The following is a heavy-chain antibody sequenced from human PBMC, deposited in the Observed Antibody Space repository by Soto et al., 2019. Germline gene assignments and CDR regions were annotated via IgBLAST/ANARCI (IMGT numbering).Heavy chain of an antibody. V-gene: IGHV6-1*01. CDR3: ARVRYSSGGYYYYGMDV. CDR2: TYYRSKWYN. D-gene: IGHD6-19*01. J-gene: IGHJ6*02. CDR1: GDSVSSNNAA. Sequence: SQTLSLTCAISGDSVSSNNAAWIWIRQSPSRGLEWLGRTYYRSKWYNDYAVSVKSRITINPDTAKNQSSLQVNSVTPEDTAVYYCARVRYSSGGYYYYGMDVWGQGTTVTVSS.